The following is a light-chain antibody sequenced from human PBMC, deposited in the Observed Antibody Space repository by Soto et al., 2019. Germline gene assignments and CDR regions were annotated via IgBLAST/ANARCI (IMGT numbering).Light chain of an antibody. CDR1: ESVRNNS. J-gene: IGKJ2*01. Sequence: LILTQSPGTLSLSPGERATLSCRASESVRNNSLAWYQQHPGQPPRLLIFGASSRATGIPDRFTGTGSGADFSLTISRLEHDDSAVYFCHHYGYGADTFGQGTKLEIK. CDR3: HHYGYGADT. CDR2: GAS. V-gene: IGKV3-20*01.